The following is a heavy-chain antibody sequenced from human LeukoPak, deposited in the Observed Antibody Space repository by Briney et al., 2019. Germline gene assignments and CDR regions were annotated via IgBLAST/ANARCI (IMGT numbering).Heavy chain of an antibody. J-gene: IGHJ4*02. D-gene: IGHD4-23*01. CDR3: ARDETPYY. Sequence: GGSLRLSCAASGFSFSDYAIYWVRQPPGKGLEWVAFIRYDGSNKIYADSVKGRFTISRDNAKNSLYLQMNSLRAEDTAVYYCARDETPYYWGQGTLVTVSS. CDR2: IRYDGSNK. V-gene: IGHV3-30*02. CDR1: GFSFSDYA.